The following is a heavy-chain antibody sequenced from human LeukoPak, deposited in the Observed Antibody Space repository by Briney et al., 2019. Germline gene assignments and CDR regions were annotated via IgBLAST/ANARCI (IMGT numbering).Heavy chain of an antibody. D-gene: IGHD4-23*01. V-gene: IGHV4-31*03. J-gene: IGHJ3*02. Sequence: SETLSLTCTVSGGSISSGGYYWSWIRQHPVKGLGWIGYIYYSGSTYYNPSLKSRVTISVDTSKNQFSLKLSSVTAADTAVYYCATNYGGNSDDAFDIWGQGTMVTVSS. CDR1: GGSISSGGYY. CDR3: ATNYGGNSDDAFDI. CDR2: IYYSGST.